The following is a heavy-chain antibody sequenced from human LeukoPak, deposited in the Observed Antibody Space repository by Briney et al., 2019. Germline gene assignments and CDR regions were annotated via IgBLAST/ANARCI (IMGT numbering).Heavy chain of an antibody. CDR2: ISNSGGII. D-gene: IGHD6-19*01. J-gene: IGHJ4*02. Sequence: PGGSLRLSCAASGFTFSSYGMSWVRQAPGKGLEWVSYISNSGGIISYADSVKGRFTVSRDNAKNSLYLQMNSLRAEDTAVYYCAREHLAVAGADYWGQGTLVTVSS. V-gene: IGHV3-48*04. CDR1: GFTFSSYG. CDR3: AREHLAVAGADY.